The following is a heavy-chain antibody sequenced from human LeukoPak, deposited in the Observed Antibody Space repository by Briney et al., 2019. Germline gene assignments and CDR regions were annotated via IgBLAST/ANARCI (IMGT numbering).Heavy chain of an antibody. J-gene: IGHJ4*02. CDR2: IYYSGST. Sequence: SETLSLTCTVSGGSISSSSYYWGWIRQPPGKGLEWIGSIYYSGSTYYNPSLKSRVTISVDTSKNQFSLKLSSVTAADTAVYYCASVGSGVGHFDYWGQGTLVTVSS. D-gene: IGHD6-19*01. V-gene: IGHV4-39*01. CDR3: ASVGSGVGHFDY. CDR1: GGSISSSSYY.